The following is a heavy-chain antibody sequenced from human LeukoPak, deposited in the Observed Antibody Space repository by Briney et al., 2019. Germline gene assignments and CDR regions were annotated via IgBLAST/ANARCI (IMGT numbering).Heavy chain of an antibody. CDR3: VSHVYGGSPFDI. V-gene: IGHV3-74*01. D-gene: IGHD4-23*01. Sequence: HPGGSLRLSCAASGFTFSSHWTHWVRQVPGKGLVWVSRINTDGSTTNYADSVKGRFTISRDNAENTLYLQMNSLRADDTAVYHCVSHVYGGSPFDIWGQGTMVTVSS. CDR1: GFTFSSHW. CDR2: INTDGSTT. J-gene: IGHJ3*02.